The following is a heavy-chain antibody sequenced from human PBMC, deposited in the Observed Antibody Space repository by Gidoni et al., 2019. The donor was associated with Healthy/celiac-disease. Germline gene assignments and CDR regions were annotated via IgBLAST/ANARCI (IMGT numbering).Heavy chain of an antibody. D-gene: IGHD4-17*01. CDR2: ISYDGSNK. Sequence: VQLVESGGGGVQPGRYLRLSWAASGVTVSSYAMHWVRQAPGKGLEWVAVISYDGSNKYYADSVKGRFTISRDNSKNTLYLQMNSLSAEDTAVYYCARVYGDHGWRFDYWGQGTLVTVSS. CDR3: ARVYGDHGWRFDY. J-gene: IGHJ4*02. CDR1: GVTVSSYA. V-gene: IGHV3-30-3*01.